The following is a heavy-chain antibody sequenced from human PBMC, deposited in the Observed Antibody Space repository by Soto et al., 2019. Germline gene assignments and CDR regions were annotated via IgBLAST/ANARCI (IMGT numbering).Heavy chain of an antibody. J-gene: IGHJ5*02. CDR2: ISGSGGST. CDR3: AQDGIGSSWYFGWFDP. CDR1: GFTFSSYA. Sequence: EVQLLESGGGLVQPGGSLRLSCAASGFTFSSYAVSWVRQAPGKGLEWVSAISGSGGSTYYADSVKGRFTISRDNSKNPLYLQMNSLRAEDRAVDCCAQDGIGSSWYFGWFDPWGQGTLVTVSS. V-gene: IGHV3-23*01. D-gene: IGHD6-13*01.